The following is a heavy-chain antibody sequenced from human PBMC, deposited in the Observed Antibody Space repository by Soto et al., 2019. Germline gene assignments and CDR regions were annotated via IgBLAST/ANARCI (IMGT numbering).Heavy chain of an antibody. CDR1: GVSISSAGYY. J-gene: IGHJ4*02. Sequence: QVRLQESGPGLVRPSETLSLTCTASGVSISSAGYYWSWIRHHPGKGLEWIGTTFYSASTYYNPSLKSATSISGDTSKNQFSLNLSSVTAADTAVYYCASPSMLRGVIAFDQWGPGIHVTVSS. D-gene: IGHD3-10*01. CDR2: TFYSAST. V-gene: IGHV4-31*01. CDR3: ASPSMLRGVIAFDQ.